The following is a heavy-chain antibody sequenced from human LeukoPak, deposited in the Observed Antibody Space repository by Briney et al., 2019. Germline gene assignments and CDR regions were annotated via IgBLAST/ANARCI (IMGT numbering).Heavy chain of an antibody. CDR2: IAYHGNTE. V-gene: IGHV3-30*18. J-gene: IGHJ5*02. CDR1: GFTISSHG. D-gene: IGHD6-19*01. CDR3: AKDWGSGGWYNYFDP. Sequence: GTSLRLSCVVSGFTISSHGMHWVRQAPGKGPEWVAMIAYHGNTEYYGDSVKGRFTISRDNSKNTLYLQMDSLRVEDTAVYHCAKDWGSGGWYNYFDPWGQGTLVTVSS.